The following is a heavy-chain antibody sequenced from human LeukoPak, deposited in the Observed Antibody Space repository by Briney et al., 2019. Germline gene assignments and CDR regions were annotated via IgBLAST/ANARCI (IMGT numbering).Heavy chain of an antibody. D-gene: IGHD3-22*01. CDR1: GFTFSSYA. CDR3: AKVSRYYDSSGPVDY. J-gene: IGHJ4*02. CDR2: IRGSGGST. Sequence: GGSLRLSCAASGFTFSSYAMSWVRQAPGKGLEWVSAIRGSGGSTYYADSVKGRFTISRDNSKDTLYLQMNSLRAEDTAVYYCAKVSRYYDSSGPVDYWGQGTLVTVSS. V-gene: IGHV3-23*01.